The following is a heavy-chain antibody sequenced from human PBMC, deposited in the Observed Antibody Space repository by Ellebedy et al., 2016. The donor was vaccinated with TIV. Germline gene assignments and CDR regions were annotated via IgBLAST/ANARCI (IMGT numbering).Heavy chain of an antibody. J-gene: IGHJ4*02. CDR2: IYPGDSDT. CDR1: GYSFTSYW. V-gene: IGHV5-51*01. CDR3: ARLDLGYSYGLYRADGEIFDY. Sequence: GESLKISXKGSGYSFTSYWIGWVRQMPGKGLEWMGIIYPGDSDTRYSPSFQGQVTISADKSISTAYLQWSSLKASDTAMYYCARLDLGYSYGLYRADGEIFDYWGQGTLVTVSS. D-gene: IGHD5-18*01.